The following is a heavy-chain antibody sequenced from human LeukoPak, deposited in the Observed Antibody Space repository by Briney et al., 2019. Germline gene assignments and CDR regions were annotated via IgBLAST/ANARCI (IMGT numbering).Heavy chain of an antibody. CDR2: IYYSGSS. Sequence: SETLSLTCTVSGGSISSYYWSWIRQPPGKGLEWIGYIYYSGSSNYNPSLKSRVTISVDTSKNQFSLKLSSVTAADTAVYYCARQGADWFDPCGQGTLVTVSS. J-gene: IGHJ5*02. V-gene: IGHV4-59*08. CDR3: ARQGADWFDP. D-gene: IGHD1-26*01. CDR1: GGSISSYY.